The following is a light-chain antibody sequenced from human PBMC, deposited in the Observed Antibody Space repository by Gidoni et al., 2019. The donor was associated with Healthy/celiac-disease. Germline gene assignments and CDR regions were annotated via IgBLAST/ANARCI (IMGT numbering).Light chain of an antibody. Sequence: QSVLTQPPSASGTPGQRVPISCSGSSSNIGSNTVNWYQQPPGTAPKLLSYSNNQRPSGVPDRFSGSKSGTSASLAISGLQSEDEADYYCAAWDDSLNGVVFGGGTKLTVL. CDR2: SNN. V-gene: IGLV1-44*01. J-gene: IGLJ2*01. CDR3: AAWDDSLNGVV. CDR1: SSNIGSNT.